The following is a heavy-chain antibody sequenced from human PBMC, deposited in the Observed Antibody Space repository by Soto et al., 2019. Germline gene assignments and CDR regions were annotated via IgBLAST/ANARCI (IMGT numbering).Heavy chain of an antibody. V-gene: IGHV1-3*01. Sequence: QVQLVQSGAEVKKPGASVKVSCKASGYTFTSYAMHWVRQAPGQRLEWMGWINAGNGNTKYSQKFQGRVTITRDTSASTAYMELRSLRSEDTAVYYCAKDYYDSSGYYPPALLFDYWGQGTLVTVSS. CDR3: AKDYYDSSGYYPPALLFDY. CDR2: INAGNGNT. D-gene: IGHD3-22*01. CDR1: GYTFTSYA. J-gene: IGHJ4*02.